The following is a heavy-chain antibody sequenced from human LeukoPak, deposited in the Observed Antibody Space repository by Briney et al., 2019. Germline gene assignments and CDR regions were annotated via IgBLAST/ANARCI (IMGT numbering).Heavy chain of an antibody. CDR2: ISSSTSYI. CDR3: ARGHRVTRRGGSYYSWFDP. J-gene: IGHJ5*02. V-gene: IGHV3-21*04. CDR1: GFTFSSYS. D-gene: IGHD1-26*01. Sequence: GGSLRLSCAASGFTFSSYSMNWVRQAPGKGLEWVSSISSSTSYIYYADSVKGRSTISRDNAKNSLYLQMNSLRAEDTAVYYCARGHRVTRRGGSYYSWFDPWGQGTLVTVSS.